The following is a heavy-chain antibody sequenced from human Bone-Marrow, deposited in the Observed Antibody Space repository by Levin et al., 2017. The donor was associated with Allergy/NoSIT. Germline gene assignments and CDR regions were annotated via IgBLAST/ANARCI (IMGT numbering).Heavy chain of an antibody. CDR1: GFTFSSYW. J-gene: IGHJ5*02. Sequence: PGGSLRLSCAASGFTFSSYWMHWVRQAPGKGLVWVSRINSDGSSTSYADSVKGRFTISRDNAKNTLYLQMNSLRAEDTAVYYCARDHIIISSGQWGGSYADNWFDPWGQGTLVTVSS. V-gene: IGHV3-74*01. CDR3: ARDHIIISSGQWGGSYADNWFDP. D-gene: IGHD1-26*01. CDR2: INSDGSST.